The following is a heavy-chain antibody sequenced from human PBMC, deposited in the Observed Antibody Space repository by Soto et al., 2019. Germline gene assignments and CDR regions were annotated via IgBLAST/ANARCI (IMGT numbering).Heavy chain of an antibody. CDR2: ISFDGSNK. V-gene: IGHV3-30*03. J-gene: IGHJ4*02. CDR3: AGGWYFFDY. CDR1: GFSFSNYG. D-gene: IGHD6-19*01. Sequence: QVQLVESGGGVVQPGSSLRLSCAASGFSFSNYGMHWARQAPGKGLEWVAGISFDGSNKYHADSVKGRFTISRDNSKHTLYRQMNSLRTEDTAVYYCAGGWYFFDYCGQGALVTVSS.